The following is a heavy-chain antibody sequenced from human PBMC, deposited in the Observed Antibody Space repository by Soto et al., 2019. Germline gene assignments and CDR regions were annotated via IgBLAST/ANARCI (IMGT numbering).Heavy chain of an antibody. CDR3: ARGLRWTRTFDF. CDR2: LSYSGST. V-gene: IGHV4-39*01. J-gene: IGHJ4*02. Sequence: SETLFLTRSVSGGYITGSSFSWGWIRQSPGTGLQWIGSLSYSGSTYYNPSLKGRVTISADTSKNAFSLELKLMTAADTATYFCARGLRWTRTFDFWGRGTLVTVSS. CDR1: GGYITGSSFS. D-gene: IGHD3-16*01.